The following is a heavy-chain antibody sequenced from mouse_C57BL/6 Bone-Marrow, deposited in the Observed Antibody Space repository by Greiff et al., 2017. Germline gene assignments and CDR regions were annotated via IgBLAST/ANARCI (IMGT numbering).Heavy chain of an antibody. CDR2: IYPRSGNT. Sequence: VQLQQSGAELARPGASVKLSCKASGYTFTSYGISWVKQRPGQGLEWIGEIYPRSGNTYYNEKFKGKATLTADKSSSTAYMELRSLTSEDSAVYFCARVYYGSRGAWFAYWGQGTLVTVSA. V-gene: IGHV1-81*01. D-gene: IGHD1-1*01. CDR1: GYTFTSYG. CDR3: ARVYYGSRGAWFAY. J-gene: IGHJ3*01.